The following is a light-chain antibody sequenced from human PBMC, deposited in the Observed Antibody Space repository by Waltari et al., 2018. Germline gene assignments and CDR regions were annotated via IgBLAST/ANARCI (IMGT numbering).Light chain of an antibody. CDR3: QKYNSVPFT. V-gene: IGKV1-27*01. J-gene: IGKJ3*01. Sequence: DIQMTQSPSSLSASVGDRVTLTCRASQGISNFLAWYQQKPQKVPTLLIYAASTLQSGVPSRFSGSGSGTDFTLTISSLQPEDVATYYCQKYNSVPFTFGPGTKVHIK. CDR2: AAS. CDR1: QGISNF.